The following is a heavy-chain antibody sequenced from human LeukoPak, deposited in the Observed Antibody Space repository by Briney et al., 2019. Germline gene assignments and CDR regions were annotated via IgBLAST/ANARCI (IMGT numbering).Heavy chain of an antibody. CDR2: VYYSGSS. Sequence: PSETLSLTCTVSGGSISRSNYYWGWIRQPPGKGLEWIGTVYYSGSSNYNPSLKSRVTISVDTSKNQFPLKLSSVTAADTAIYYCVTHVDASRGYYFEDWGQGSLVTVSS. CDR1: GGSISRSNYY. J-gene: IGHJ4*02. D-gene: IGHD5-12*01. CDR3: VTHVDASRGYYFED. V-gene: IGHV4-39*01.